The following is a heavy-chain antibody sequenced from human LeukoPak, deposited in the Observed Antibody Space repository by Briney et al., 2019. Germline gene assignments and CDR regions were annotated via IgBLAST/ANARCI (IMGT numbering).Heavy chain of an antibody. CDR3: ARLAEYYDSSGYYPYYYYYYMDV. V-gene: IGHV3-53*01. Sequence: GGSLRLSCTVSGFTVSSNSMSWVRQAPGKGLEWVSFIYSDNTHYSDSVKGRFTISRDNAKNSLYLQMNSLRDEDTALYYCARLAEYYDSSGYYPYYYYYYMDVWGKGTTVTVSS. CDR1: GFTVSSNS. D-gene: IGHD3-22*01. CDR2: IYSDNT. J-gene: IGHJ6*03.